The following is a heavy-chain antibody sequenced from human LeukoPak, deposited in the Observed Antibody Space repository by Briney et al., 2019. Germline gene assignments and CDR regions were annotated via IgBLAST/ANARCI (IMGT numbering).Heavy chain of an antibody. Sequence: SETLSLTCVVYGGSFSGYHWSWIRQPPGKGLEWIGEINHSGYTNYNPSVQSRVTISVDTSKNQFSLKLTSVTAADTAVYYCARGVDVVVPAAWDYWGQGTLVTVSS. CDR3: ARGVDVVVPAAWDY. CDR1: GGSFSGYH. CDR2: INHSGYT. D-gene: IGHD2-2*01. J-gene: IGHJ4*02. V-gene: IGHV4-34*01.